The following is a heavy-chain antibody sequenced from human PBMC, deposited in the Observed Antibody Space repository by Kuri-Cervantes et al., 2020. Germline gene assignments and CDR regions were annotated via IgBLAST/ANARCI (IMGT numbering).Heavy chain of an antibody. CDR2: ISYDGSNK. CDR3: AKTEYSVFGGVTPYYFDY. CDR1: GFTFSSYW. V-gene: IGHV3-30*18. Sequence: GGSLRLSCAASGFTFSSYWMSWVRQAPGKGLEWVAVISYDGSNKDYADSVKGRFTISRDNSKNTLYLQMNSLRAEDTAVYYCAKTEYSVFGGVTPYYFDYWGQGTLVTVSS. J-gene: IGHJ4*02. D-gene: IGHD3-3*01.